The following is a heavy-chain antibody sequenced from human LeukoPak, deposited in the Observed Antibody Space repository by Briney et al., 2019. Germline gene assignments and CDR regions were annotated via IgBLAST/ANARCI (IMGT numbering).Heavy chain of an antibody. Sequence: GGSLRLSCAASGFTFSSYWMSWVRQAPGKGLEWVANIKQDGSEKYYVDSVKGRFTISRDNAKNSLYLQMNSLRAEDTAVYYCARAIYYDSSGQIDYWGQGTLVTVSS. J-gene: IGHJ4*02. V-gene: IGHV3-7*01. D-gene: IGHD3-22*01. CDR3: ARAIYYDSSGQIDY. CDR2: IKQDGSEK. CDR1: GFTFSSYW.